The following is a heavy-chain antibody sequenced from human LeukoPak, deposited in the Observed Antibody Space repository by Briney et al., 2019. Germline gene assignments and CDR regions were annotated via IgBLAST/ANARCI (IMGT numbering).Heavy chain of an antibody. V-gene: IGHV4-59*12. J-gene: IGHJ4*02. D-gene: IGHD4-23*01. CDR1: GGSISSYY. Sequence: SETLSLTCPVSGGSISSYYWSWIRQPPGKGLEWIGYIYYSGSTYYNPSLKSRVTISVDTSKNQFSLKLSSVTAADTAVYYCARDRGDYGGNSGDFDYWGQGTLVTVSS. CDR2: IYYSGST. CDR3: ARDRGDYGGNSGDFDY.